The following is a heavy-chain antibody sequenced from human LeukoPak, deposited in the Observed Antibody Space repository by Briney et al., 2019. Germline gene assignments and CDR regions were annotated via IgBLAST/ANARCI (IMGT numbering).Heavy chain of an antibody. CDR1: GASLSSGDQY. Sequence: SETLSLTCTVSGASLSSGDQYWNWIRQSPGTGLEWIGSIHPSGRLYNNPSLESRVTISIDTSKNQFSLNLNSVAAVDTAVYFCSRGLDSRKLGYWGQGTLVTVSS. CDR3: SRGLDSRKLGY. V-gene: IGHV4-31*03. J-gene: IGHJ4*02. D-gene: IGHD3-22*01. CDR2: IHPSGRL.